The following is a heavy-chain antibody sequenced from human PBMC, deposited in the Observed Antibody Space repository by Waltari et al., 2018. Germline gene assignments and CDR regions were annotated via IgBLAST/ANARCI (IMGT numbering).Heavy chain of an antibody. J-gene: IGHJ5*02. CDR2: MFNGGST. Sequence: QLQLQESGPGLVKPSETLSLTCSVSGASISSRHYYWGWIRPPPGKGLEWIGSMFNGGSTYYNPSLKSRVTISVDTSKNQFSLRLNSVTAADTAIYYCARHGYSGGWFDPWGQGTLVTVSS. CDR3: ARHGYSGGWFDP. CDR1: GASISSRHYY. D-gene: IGHD4-17*01. V-gene: IGHV4-39*01.